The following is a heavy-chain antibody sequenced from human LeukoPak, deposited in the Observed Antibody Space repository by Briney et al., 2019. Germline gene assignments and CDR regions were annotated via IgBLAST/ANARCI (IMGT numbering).Heavy chain of an antibody. CDR3: ARNNNFVGTANNDAFDI. CDR2: IVYSGAT. D-gene: IGHD1-1*01. V-gene: IGHV4-59*01. Sequence: SETLSLTCTVSGGSISDNYWSWIRQPPGKGLEWLSYIVYSGATKYNPSLKSRVTASFDTSRKQFSLRLSSVTAADTAVYYCARNNNFVGTANNDAFDIWGQGTMVTVS. CDR1: GGSISDNY. J-gene: IGHJ3*02.